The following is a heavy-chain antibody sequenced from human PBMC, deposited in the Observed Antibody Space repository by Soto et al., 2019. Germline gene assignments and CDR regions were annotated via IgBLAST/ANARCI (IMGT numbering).Heavy chain of an antibody. CDR2: ISGSGGST. Sequence: EVQLLESGGGLVQPGGSLRLSCAASGFTVSSYAMSWVRQAPGKGLAWFSAISGSGGSTYYADSVKGRFTISRDNSKNTLYLHMNSLRAEDTAVYYCAKSLRLGVLRIARAENFQHWGQGTLVTVSS. D-gene: IGHD3-10*01. CDR3: AKSLRLGVLRIARAENFQH. CDR1: GFTVSSYA. V-gene: IGHV3-23*01. J-gene: IGHJ1*01.